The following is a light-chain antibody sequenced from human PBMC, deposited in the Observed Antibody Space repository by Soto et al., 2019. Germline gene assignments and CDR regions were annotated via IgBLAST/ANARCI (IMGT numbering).Light chain of an antibody. CDR1: QSVSSN. Sequence: EILMTQAPATLSVSPGERATLSCSASQSVSSNLAWYQQKPGQAPRLLIYGASTRATGIPARFSGSGSGTEFTLTISSLQSEDFAVYYCQQYNNWPRTFGQGAKVDI. CDR3: QQYNNWPRT. J-gene: IGKJ1*01. CDR2: GAS. V-gene: IGKV3-15*01.